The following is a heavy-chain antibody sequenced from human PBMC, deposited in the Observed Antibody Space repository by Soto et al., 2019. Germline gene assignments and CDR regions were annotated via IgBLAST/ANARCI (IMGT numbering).Heavy chain of an antibody. CDR3: ARNGYSYGGGYFDH. J-gene: IGHJ4*02. V-gene: IGHV3-66*01. CDR2: IYSGGSA. D-gene: IGHD5-18*01. Sequence: EVQLVESGGGLVQPGGSLRLSCAASGFTVSSNYMSWVRQAPGKGLEWVSVIYSGGSAYYAVSVKGRFTISRDNSKNTLNLQMSSLRAEDRAVYYCARNGYSYGGGYFDHWGQGNLVTVPS. CDR1: GFTVSSNY.